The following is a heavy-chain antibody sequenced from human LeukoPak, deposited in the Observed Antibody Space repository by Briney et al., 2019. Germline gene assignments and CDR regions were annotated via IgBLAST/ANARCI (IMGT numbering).Heavy chain of an antibody. CDR2: IHSGGTT. Sequence: GGSLRISCAASGFTVSSKYMSWVRQTPGKGLEWVSVIHSGGTTYYVDSVRGRFSISRDNPKNTLYLQMNNLRVEDTAVYYCARSNVDTVLVFDYWGQGTLVTVSS. CDR3: ARSNVDTVLVFDY. J-gene: IGHJ4*02. CDR1: GFTVSSKY. V-gene: IGHV3-53*01. D-gene: IGHD5-18*01.